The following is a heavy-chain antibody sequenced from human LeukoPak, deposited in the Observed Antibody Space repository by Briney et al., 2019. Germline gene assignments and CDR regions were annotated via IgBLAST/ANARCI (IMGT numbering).Heavy chain of an antibody. CDR1: GFTFTDYY. CDR2: FGNSGSYS. J-gene: IGHJ4*02. CDR3: ARGGRIYYIDY. Sequence: PGGSLRLSCAASGFTFTDYYLSWIRQAPGKGPEGVAYFGNSGSYSNYADPVKGRFTISRDNAKNSLHLQMNSLRAEDTAVYYCARGGRIYYIDYWGQGTLVTVSS. V-gene: IGHV3-11*06.